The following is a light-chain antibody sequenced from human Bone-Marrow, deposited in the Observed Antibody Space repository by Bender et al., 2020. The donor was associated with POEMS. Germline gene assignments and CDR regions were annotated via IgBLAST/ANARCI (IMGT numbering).Light chain of an antibody. CDR2: EVS. CDR1: SIDVGGYNY. Sequence: QSALTQPPSASGSPGQSVTISCTGTSIDVGGYNYVSWYQQHPGKAPKLLIYEVSTRPSGVPDRFSGSKSGNTASLTVSGLQAEDAADYYCSTWDDRLNAWLFGGGTKLTVL. J-gene: IGLJ3*02. V-gene: IGLV2-8*01. CDR3: STWDDRLNAWL.